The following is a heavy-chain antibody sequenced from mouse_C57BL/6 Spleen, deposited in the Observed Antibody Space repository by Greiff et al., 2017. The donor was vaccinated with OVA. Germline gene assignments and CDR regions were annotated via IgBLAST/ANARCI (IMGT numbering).Heavy chain of an antibody. D-gene: IGHD2-4*01. CDR2: IDPSDSYT. CDR3: ARRGIYYDYDY. Sequence: QVQLQQPGAELVMPGASVKLSCKASGYTFTSYWMHWVKQRPGQGLEWIGEIDPSDSYTNYNQKFKGKSTLTVDKSSSTAYMQLSSLTSEDSAVYYCARRGIYYDYDYWGQGTTLTVSS. J-gene: IGHJ2*01. V-gene: IGHV1-69*01. CDR1: GYTFTSYW.